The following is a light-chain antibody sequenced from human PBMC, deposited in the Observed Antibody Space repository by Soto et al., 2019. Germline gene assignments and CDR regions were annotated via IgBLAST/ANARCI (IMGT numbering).Light chain of an antibody. CDR1: QYISTY. CDR2: SAS. J-gene: IGKJ1*01. V-gene: IGKV1-39*01. Sequence: DIQMTQSPSSLSASVGDRVTITCRASQYISTYLNWYRQKSGKAPEVLIYSASTLQSGVPSRFSGRGSGTDFTLAIIGLQYEDFATYYCQQSYTTPRTFGEGTKVDIK. CDR3: QQSYTTPRT.